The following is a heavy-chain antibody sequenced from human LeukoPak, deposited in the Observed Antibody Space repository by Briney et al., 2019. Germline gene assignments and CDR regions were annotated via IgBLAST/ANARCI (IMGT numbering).Heavy chain of an antibody. CDR1: GFTFSSYG. J-gene: IGHJ1*01. Sequence: PGGSLRLSCAASGFTFSSYGMHWVRQAPGKGLEWVAFIRYDGSNKYYADSVKGRFTISRDNSKNTLYLQMNSLRAEDTAVYYCAKDSDDSSSWYRDDSQPWGQGTLVTVSS. V-gene: IGHV3-30*02. CDR2: IRYDGSNK. D-gene: IGHD6-13*01. CDR3: AKDSDDSSSWYRDDSQP.